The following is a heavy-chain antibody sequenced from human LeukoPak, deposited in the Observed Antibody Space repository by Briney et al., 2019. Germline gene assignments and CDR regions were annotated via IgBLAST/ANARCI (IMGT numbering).Heavy chain of an antibody. J-gene: IGHJ4*02. CDR2: IYSGGSA. Sequence: SETLSITCAVYSGSFNDYCWIWLRQPPRRGLGWIGEIYSGGSANYNPSLKGRLAISVDPSKSQFSLKLSSLTAADTAVYFCARGVVDYSTRSGYLSHWGQGTLVTVSS. D-gene: IGHD3-22*01. CDR3: ARGVVDYSTRSGYLSH. CDR1: SGSFNDYC. V-gene: IGHV4-34*01.